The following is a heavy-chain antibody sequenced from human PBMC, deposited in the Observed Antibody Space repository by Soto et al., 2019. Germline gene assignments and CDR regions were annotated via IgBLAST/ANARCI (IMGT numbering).Heavy chain of an antibody. D-gene: IGHD6-19*01. CDR1: GFTFSTYG. J-gene: IGHJ5*02. Sequence: SLRLSCAASGFTFSTYGMHWVRQAPGKGLEWVAIIWHDGSNKYYADSVQGRFTISRDDSKNTLYLQMNSLRVEDTAVYFCARDASAYDGGWYPRGFDXWGQGTLVPVSX. CDR3: ARDASAYDGGWYPRGFDX. CDR2: IWHDGSNK. V-gene: IGHV3-33*01.